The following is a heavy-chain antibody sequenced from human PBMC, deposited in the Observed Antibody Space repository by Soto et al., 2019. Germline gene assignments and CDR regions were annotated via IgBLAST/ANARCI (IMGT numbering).Heavy chain of an antibody. CDR3: ARGPELRFLEWLSSYYYYMDV. J-gene: IGHJ6*03. CDR2: MNPNSGNT. CDR1: GYTFTSYD. V-gene: IGHV1-8*01. Sequence: ASVKVSCKASGYTFTSYDINWVRQATGQGLEWMGWMNPNSGNTGYAQKFQGRVTMTRNTSIRTAYMELSSLRSEDTAVYYCARGPELRFLEWLSSYYYYMDVWGKGTTVTVSS. D-gene: IGHD3-3*01.